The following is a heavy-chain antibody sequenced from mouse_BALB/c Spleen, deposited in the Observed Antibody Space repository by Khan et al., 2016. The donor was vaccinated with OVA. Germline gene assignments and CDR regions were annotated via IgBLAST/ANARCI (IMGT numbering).Heavy chain of an antibody. D-gene: IGHD1-1*01. J-gene: IGHJ3*01. Sequence: EVELVESGGDLVKPGGSLKLSCSASGFTFSTYAMSWVRQTPEKRLEWVATIGSGGDNIFYPDTVKGRFTISRDNANKTLYLQMRSLRSEDTAMYYCARHNYGPFAYWGQGTLVTVSA. CDR3: ARHNYGPFAY. V-gene: IGHV5-9-3*01. CDR1: GFTFSTYA. CDR2: IGSGGDNI.